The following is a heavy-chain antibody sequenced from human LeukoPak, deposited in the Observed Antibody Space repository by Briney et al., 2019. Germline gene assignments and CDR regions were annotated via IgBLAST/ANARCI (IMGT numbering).Heavy chain of an antibody. CDR3: AKDIGKSPSAYGGNSPLGY. D-gene: IGHD4-23*01. CDR2: IRYDGSNK. J-gene: IGHJ4*02. V-gene: IGHV3-30*02. Sequence: GGXLRLSCAASGFTFSSYGMHWVRQAPGKGLEWVAFIRYDGSNKYYADSVKGRFTISRDNSKNTLYLQMNSLRAEDTAVYYCAKDIGKSPSAYGGNSPLGYWGQGTLVTVSS. CDR1: GFTFSSYG.